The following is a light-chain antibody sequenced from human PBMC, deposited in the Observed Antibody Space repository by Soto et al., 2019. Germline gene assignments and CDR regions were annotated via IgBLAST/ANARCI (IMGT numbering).Light chain of an antibody. Sequence: EVVLTQSPGTLSLSPGERATLSCRASQSVNNNYLAWSQQKPGQAPRLLIYGASSRATGIPDRFSGSGSGTDFTLTISRLEPEDFAVYYCQQYGNSPTTFGQGTRLEIK. CDR3: QQYGNSPTT. CDR2: GAS. V-gene: IGKV3-20*01. CDR1: QSVNNNY. J-gene: IGKJ5*01.